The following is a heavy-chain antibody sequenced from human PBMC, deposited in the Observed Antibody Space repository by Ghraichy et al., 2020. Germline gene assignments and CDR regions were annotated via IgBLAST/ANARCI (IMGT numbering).Heavy chain of an antibody. CDR3: ARDIRDPSMNGVDV. Sequence: SQTLSLTCTVSGGSISTYYWSWIRQPPGKGLEWIGYIYYSGTTNYNPSLKSRVTISVDTSKNSFSLKLSSVTAADTAVYCCARDIRDPSMNGVDVWGQGTTVTVSS. CDR1: GGSISTYY. J-gene: IGHJ6*02. CDR2: IYYSGTT. D-gene: IGHD1-14*01. V-gene: IGHV4-59*01.